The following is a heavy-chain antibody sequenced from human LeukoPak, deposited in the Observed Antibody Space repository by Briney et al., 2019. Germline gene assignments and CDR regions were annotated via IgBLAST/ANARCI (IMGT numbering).Heavy chain of an antibody. CDR1: GFTFSSYG. Sequence: SGGSLRLYCAASGFTFSSYGMHWVRQAPGKGMEWVANIKEDGSDKYYVDSVKGRFTISRDNVKNSLYLQTNSLRAEDTAVYYCARDRGWLQFDYWGQGTLVTVSS. V-gene: IGHV3-7*01. J-gene: IGHJ4*02. CDR3: ARDRGWLQFDY. D-gene: IGHD5-24*01. CDR2: IKEDGSDK.